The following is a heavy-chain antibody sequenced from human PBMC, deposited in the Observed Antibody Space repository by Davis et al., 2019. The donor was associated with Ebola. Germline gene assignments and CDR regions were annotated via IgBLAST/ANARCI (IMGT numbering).Heavy chain of an antibody. J-gene: IGHJ4*02. CDR2: IYYSGNT. CDR3: AGAGYSSGWNFAS. V-gene: IGHV4-59*01. CDR1: GGSISSYY. D-gene: IGHD6-19*01. Sequence: SETLSLTCTVSGGSISSYYWSWIRQPPGKGLEWIGYIYYSGNTNSNPPLKSRVTISVDTSKNQFSLKLSSVTAADTAVYFCAGAGYSSGWNFASWGQGTLVTVSS.